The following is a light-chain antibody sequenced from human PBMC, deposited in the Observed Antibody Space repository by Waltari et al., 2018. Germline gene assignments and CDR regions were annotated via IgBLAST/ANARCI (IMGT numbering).Light chain of an antibody. V-gene: IGKV1-33*01. CDR1: QDISNY. Sequence: DIQMTQSPSSLSASVGDRVTITCQASQDISNYVNWYRQKPGKAPKLLIYYASNLQTGVPSRFSGSGSGTDFTFTISSLQPEDIATFYCQQYDDLPLTFGGGTKVEIK. CDR3: QQYDDLPLT. J-gene: IGKJ4*01. CDR2: YAS.